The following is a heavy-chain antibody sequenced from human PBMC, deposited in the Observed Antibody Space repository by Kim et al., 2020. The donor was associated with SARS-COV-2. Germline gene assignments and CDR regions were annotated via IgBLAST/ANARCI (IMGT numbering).Heavy chain of an antibody. Sequence: SAKGRFTISRENAKSSFYLQMNRLRAGDTAVYYCARALVYSRSWYYFDYWGQGTLVTVSS. D-gene: IGHD6-13*01. J-gene: IGHJ4*02. V-gene: IGHV3-13*01. CDR3: ARALVYSRSWYYFDY.